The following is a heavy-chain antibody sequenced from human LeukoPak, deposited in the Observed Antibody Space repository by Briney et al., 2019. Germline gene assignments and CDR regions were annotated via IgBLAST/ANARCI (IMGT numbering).Heavy chain of an antibody. Sequence: PGGSLRLSCAASGFTFSSYGMHWVRQAPGKGLEWVAVISYDGSNKYYADSVKGRFTISRDNSKNMLYLQMNSLRAEDTAVYYCARRLLTGYYEFWGQGTLVTVSS. V-gene: IGHV3-30*03. J-gene: IGHJ4*02. D-gene: IGHD3-9*01. CDR3: ARRLLTGYYEF. CDR1: GFTFSSYG. CDR2: ISYDGSNK.